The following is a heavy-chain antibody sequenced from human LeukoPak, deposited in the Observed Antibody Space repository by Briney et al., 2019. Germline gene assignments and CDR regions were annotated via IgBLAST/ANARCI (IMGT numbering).Heavy chain of an antibody. D-gene: IGHD5-24*01. J-gene: IGHJ4*02. V-gene: IGHV1-18*01. CDR1: GYTFTSHG. CDR3: ARASHRWLQLDY. CDR2: ISAYNGNT. Sequence: ASVKVSCKASGYTFTSHGISWVRQAPGQGLEWMGWISAYNGNTNYAQKLQGRVTMTTDTSTSTAYMELRSLRSDDTAVYYCARASHRWLQLDYWGQGTLVTVSS.